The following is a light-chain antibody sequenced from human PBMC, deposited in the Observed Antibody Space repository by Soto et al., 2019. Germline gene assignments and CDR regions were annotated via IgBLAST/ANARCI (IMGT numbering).Light chain of an antibody. V-gene: IGLV6-57*01. Sequence: NFMLTQPHSVSESPGETVTISCTRSSGSIASNYVQWYQQRPGSSPTTVIYEDNQRPSGVPDRFSGSIDSSSNSASLTISGLKTEDEADYYCQSYDSSNDAVFGGGTQLTVL. CDR1: SGSIASNY. J-gene: IGLJ7*01. CDR2: EDN. CDR3: QSYDSSNDAV.